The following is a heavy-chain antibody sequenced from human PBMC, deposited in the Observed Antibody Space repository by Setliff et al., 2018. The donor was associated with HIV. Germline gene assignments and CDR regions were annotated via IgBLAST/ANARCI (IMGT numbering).Heavy chain of an antibody. CDR2: ISYTGST. CDR3: ARQGGSGWSFDY. Sequence: SETLSLTCTVPGGSINRSNYYWGWIRQPPGKGLEWIGTISYTGSTYYDPSLKSRLTISVDTSKNHFSLTLNSVTAADTAVYYCARQGGSGWSFDYWGQGTLVTVSS. D-gene: IGHD6-19*01. J-gene: IGHJ4*02. V-gene: IGHV4-39*01. CDR1: GGSINRSNYY.